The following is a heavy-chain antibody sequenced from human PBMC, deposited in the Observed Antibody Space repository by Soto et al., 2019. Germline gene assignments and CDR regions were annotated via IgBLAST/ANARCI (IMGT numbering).Heavy chain of an antibody. CDR3: AREYSSSSSSAYGMDV. J-gene: IGHJ6*02. V-gene: IGHV1-69*13. Sequence: SVKVSCKASGCTFSSYAISWVRQAPGQGLEWMGGIIPIFGTANYAQKFQGRVTITADESTSTAYMELSSLRSEDTAVYYCAREYSSSSSSAYGMDVWGQGSPFPVSS. D-gene: IGHD6-6*01. CDR2: IIPIFGTA. CDR1: GCTFSSYA.